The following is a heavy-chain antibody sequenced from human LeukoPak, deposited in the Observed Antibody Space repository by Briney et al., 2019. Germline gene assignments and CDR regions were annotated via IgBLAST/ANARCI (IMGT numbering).Heavy chain of an antibody. Sequence: SGGSLRLSCAASGFTVSSNYMSWVRQAPGKGLEWVSVIYSGGSTYYAESVKGRFTISTDNSKNTLYLQMNSLRAEDTAVYYCAKDGRNHNPNWGQGTLVTVSS. CDR1: GFTVSSNY. V-gene: IGHV3-53*01. D-gene: IGHD1-14*01. J-gene: IGHJ4*02. CDR2: IYSGGST. CDR3: AKDGRNHNPN.